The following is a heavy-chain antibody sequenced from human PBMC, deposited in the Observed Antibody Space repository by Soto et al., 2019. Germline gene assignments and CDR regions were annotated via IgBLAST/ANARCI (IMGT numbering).Heavy chain of an antibody. D-gene: IGHD6-13*01. Sequence: GESLKISCAASGFTFSSYSMNWVRQAPGKGLEWVSSISSSSSYIYYADSVKGRFTISRDNAKNSLYLQMNSLRAEDTAVYYCARTFSPGSSSWYFNWFDPWGQGTLVTVSS. V-gene: IGHV3-21*01. CDR1: GFTFSSYS. CDR3: ARTFSPGSSSWYFNWFDP. J-gene: IGHJ5*02. CDR2: ISSSSSYI.